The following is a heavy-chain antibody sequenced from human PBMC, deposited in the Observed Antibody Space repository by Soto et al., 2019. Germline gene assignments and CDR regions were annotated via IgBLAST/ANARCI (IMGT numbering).Heavy chain of an antibody. V-gene: IGHV4-31*03. J-gene: IGHJ3*02. Sequence: QVQLQESGPGLVKPSQTLSLTCTVSGGSISSGGYYWSWIRQHPGKGLEWIGYIYYSGSTYYNPSLKSRVTISVDTSKNQFSLKLSSVTAADTAVYYCARGHSIAARPGGIAPYHAFDIWGQGTMVTVSS. D-gene: IGHD6-6*01. CDR3: ARGHSIAARPGGIAPYHAFDI. CDR2: IYYSGST. CDR1: GGSISSGGYY.